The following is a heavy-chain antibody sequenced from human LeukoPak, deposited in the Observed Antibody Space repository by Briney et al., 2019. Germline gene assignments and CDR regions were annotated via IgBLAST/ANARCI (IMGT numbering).Heavy chain of an antibody. Sequence: PGGSLRLSCAASGFTFSSYEMNWVRQAPGKGLEWVSYISSSGSTIYYADSVKGRFTISRDNAKNSLYLQMNNLRAEDTAVYYCARDHGAVAGTNGFDYWGQGTLVTVSS. CDR2: ISSSGSTI. V-gene: IGHV3-48*03. D-gene: IGHD6-19*01. J-gene: IGHJ4*02. CDR3: ARDHGAVAGTNGFDY. CDR1: GFTFSSYE.